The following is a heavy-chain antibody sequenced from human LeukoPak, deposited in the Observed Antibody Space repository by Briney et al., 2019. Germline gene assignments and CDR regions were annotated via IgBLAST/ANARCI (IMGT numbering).Heavy chain of an antibody. D-gene: IGHD2-15*01. CDR2: IIPIFGTA. Sequence: SVKVSCKASGGTFSSYAISWVRQAPGQGLEWMGGIIPIFGTANYAQKFQGRVTITADKSTSTAYMELSSLRSEDTAVYYCALVAATPFRYYYYYYMDVWGKGTTVTVSS. CDR3: ALVAATPFRYYYYYYMDV. V-gene: IGHV1-69*06. J-gene: IGHJ6*03. CDR1: GGTFSSYA.